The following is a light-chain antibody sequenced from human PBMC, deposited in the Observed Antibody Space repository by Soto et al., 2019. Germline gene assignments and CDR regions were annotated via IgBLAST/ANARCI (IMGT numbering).Light chain of an antibody. CDR2: AAS. CDR1: QRISSY. Sequence: DLQMTQSPSSLSASVGDRVTITCRASQRISSYLNWYQQKPGKAPKVLIYAASNLQSGVPSRFSGSGSGTDFTLTISSLQPEYFATYYCQQSYNTPRTFGQGTKVEIK. CDR3: QQSYNTPRT. J-gene: IGKJ1*01. V-gene: IGKV1-39*01.